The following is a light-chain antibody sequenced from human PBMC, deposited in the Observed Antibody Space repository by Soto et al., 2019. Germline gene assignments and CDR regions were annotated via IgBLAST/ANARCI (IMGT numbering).Light chain of an antibody. J-gene: IGLJ1*01. CDR1: SSDVGGYNY. V-gene: IGLV2-11*01. CDR2: DVS. CDR3: CSYAGSYTFYV. Sequence: QSALTQPRSVSGSPGQSVTISCTGTSSDVGGYNYVSWYQHHPGKAPKLMTYDVSKRPSGVPDRFSGSKSGNTASLTISGLQAEDEADYYCCSYAGSYTFYVFGTGTKLTV.